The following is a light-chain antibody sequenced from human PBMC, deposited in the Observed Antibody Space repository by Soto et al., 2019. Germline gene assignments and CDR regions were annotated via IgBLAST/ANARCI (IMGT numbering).Light chain of an antibody. V-gene: IGLV2-14*01. CDR1: SSDVGGNDY. J-gene: IGLJ1*01. CDR3: SSYSTTSTLV. CDR2: EVN. Sequence: QSALTQPASVSGSPGQSVTIPCTGASSDVGGNDYVSWYQQHPGKAPKLILYEVNNRPSGVSNHFSGSKSGNTASLIISGLQADDEADYYCSSYSTTSTLVFGSGTKLTVL.